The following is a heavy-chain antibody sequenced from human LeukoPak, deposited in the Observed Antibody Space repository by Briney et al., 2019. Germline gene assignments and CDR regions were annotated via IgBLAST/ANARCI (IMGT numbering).Heavy chain of an antibody. CDR3: AKRQGPNSGSYDYFDP. CDR1: GGSISSYY. D-gene: IGHD1-26*01. J-gene: IGHJ5*02. V-gene: IGHV4-4*09. Sequence: SETLSLTCTVSGGSISSYYWSWIRQPPGQGLVWIAYIHSSGYTNYNPSLKSRVTISVDTSKNQFSLKVTSVTAADTAVYYCAKRQGPNSGSYDYFDPWGQGTLVTVSS. CDR2: IHSSGYT.